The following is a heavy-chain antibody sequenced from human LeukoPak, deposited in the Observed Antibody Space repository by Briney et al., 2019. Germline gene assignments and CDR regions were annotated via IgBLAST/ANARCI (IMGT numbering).Heavy chain of an antibody. CDR2: IYYSGST. D-gene: IGHD3-10*01. V-gene: IGHV4-59*01. CDR1: GGSISSYY. CDR3: ARGSLPTVLDYYYYMDV. J-gene: IGHJ6*03. Sequence: SETLSLTCTVSGGSISSYYWSWIRQPPEKGLELIGYIYYSGSTNYNPSLKSRVTITVDTSKNQFSLKLSSVTAADTAVYYCARGSLPTVLDYYYYMDVWGKGTTVTVSS.